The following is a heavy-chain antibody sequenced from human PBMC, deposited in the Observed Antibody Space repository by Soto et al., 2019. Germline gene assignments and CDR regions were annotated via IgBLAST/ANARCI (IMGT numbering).Heavy chain of an antibody. V-gene: IGHV1-3*01. D-gene: IGHD3-9*01. J-gene: IGHJ6*03. CDR1: GYTFTSYA. Sequence: ASVKVSCKASGYTFTSYAMHWVRQAPGQRLEWMGWINAGNGNTKYSQKFQGRVTITRDTSASTAYMELSSLRSEDTAVYYCARDGPLGIFDWLLVPEPDYYMDVWGKGTTVTVS. CDR3: ARDGPLGIFDWLLVPEPDYYMDV. CDR2: INAGNGNT.